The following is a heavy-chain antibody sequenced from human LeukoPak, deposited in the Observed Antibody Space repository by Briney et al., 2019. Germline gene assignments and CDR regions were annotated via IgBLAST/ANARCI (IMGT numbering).Heavy chain of an antibody. V-gene: IGHV1-18*01. Sequence: ASVKVSCKASGYTFTSYGISWVRQAPGQGLEWMGWISAYNGNTNYAQKLQGRVTMATDTSTSTAYMELRSLRSDDTAVYYCARVRDDSSGSPFGYWGQGTLVTVSS. CDR3: ARVRDDSSGSPFGY. J-gene: IGHJ4*02. CDR1: GYTFTSYG. CDR2: ISAYNGNT. D-gene: IGHD3-22*01.